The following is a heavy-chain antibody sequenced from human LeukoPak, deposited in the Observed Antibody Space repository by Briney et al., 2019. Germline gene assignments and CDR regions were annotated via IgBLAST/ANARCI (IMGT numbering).Heavy chain of an antibody. CDR2: INPNNGGT. J-gene: IGHJ5*02. D-gene: IGHD3-3*01. Sequence: GASVKVSCKASGYTFTNYGISWVRQAPGQGLEWMGWINPNNGGTKYAQEFEGRVTMTRDTSISTAYMEVSRLRSDDTAVYYCARGDAFWSASYRYWFDPWGLGTLVTVSS. CDR3: ARGDAFWSASYRYWFDP. CDR1: GYTFTNYG. V-gene: IGHV1-2*02.